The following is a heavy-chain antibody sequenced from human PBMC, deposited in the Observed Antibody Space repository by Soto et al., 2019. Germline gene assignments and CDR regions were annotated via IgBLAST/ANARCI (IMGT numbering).Heavy chain of an antibody. CDR2: IIPIFGIK. D-gene: IGHD3-10*01. J-gene: IGHJ4*02. CDR1: GGTFNTYA. CDR3: AKEAGDH. Sequence: QMQLVQSGAEVKERGSSVKISCKTSGGTFNTYALTWVRQAPGQGLEWIGGIIPIFGIKNVAQRFQGRVTMHADESLTTAYMEMTSLRSDDTAVYYCAKEAGDHWGQGTLVNVSS. V-gene: IGHV1-69*01.